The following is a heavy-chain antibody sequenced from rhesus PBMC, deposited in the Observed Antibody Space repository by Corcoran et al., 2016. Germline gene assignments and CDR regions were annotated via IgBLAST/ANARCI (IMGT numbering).Heavy chain of an antibody. D-gene: IGHD3-3*01. CDR2: IGGSSGST. CDR3: VSLYYNIWTGYYKNSLDV. CDR1: GGSLRSSY. Sequence: QLQLQESGPGLVKPSETLSLTCAVSGGSLRSSYWSWIRQAPGEGLEGVGYIGGSSGSTNYNPSLKSRVTLSVDTSKNQLSLKLSSVTAADTAVYYCVSLYYNIWTGYYKNSLDVWGRGVLVTVSS. V-gene: IGHV4-169*02. J-gene: IGHJ5-2*02.